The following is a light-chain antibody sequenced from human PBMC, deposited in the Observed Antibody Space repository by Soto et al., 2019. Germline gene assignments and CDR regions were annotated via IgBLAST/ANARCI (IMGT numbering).Light chain of an antibody. CDR1: SGHSSYA. V-gene: IGLV4-69*01. J-gene: IGLJ2*01. Sequence: QLVLTQSPSASASLGASVKLTCTLSSGHSSYAIAWHQQQPEKGPRYLMKLNSDGSHSKGDGIPDRFSGSSSGAERYLTISCLQSEDEADYYWQTWFTGIHVVFGGGTKLTVL. CDR2: LNSDGSH. CDR3: QTWFTGIHVV.